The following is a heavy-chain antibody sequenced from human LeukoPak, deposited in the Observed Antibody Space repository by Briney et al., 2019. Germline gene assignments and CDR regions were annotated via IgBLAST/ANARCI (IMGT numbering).Heavy chain of an antibody. CDR2: TYYRSTWYN. J-gene: IGHJ5*02. CDR3: ARRLTQYDCFDP. Sequence: SQALSLTCAISGDSVSSDSVTWNWIRQSPSRGLEWLGRTYYRSTWYNDYAVSERGRITVNPDTSKNQFSLHLNSVTPEDTAVYYCARRLTQYDCFDPWGQGILVTVSS. CDR1: GDSVSSDSVT. D-gene: IGHD2-2*01. V-gene: IGHV6-1*01.